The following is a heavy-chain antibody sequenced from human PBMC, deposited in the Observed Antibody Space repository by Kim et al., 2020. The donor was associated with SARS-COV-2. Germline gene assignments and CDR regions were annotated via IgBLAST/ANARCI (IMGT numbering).Heavy chain of an antibody. J-gene: IGHJ4*02. V-gene: IGHV3-7*01. CDR3: ATLVLENYGNDY. Sequence: GGSLRLSCAAPRFAFTNFWMTWVRLTSGKGLGWVATINPDGSEGHHVDSVKGRFTVSRDNAKNSLYLRMNNLRAEDTALYYCATLVLENYGNDYWGQGTLVTVSS. CDR1: RFAFTNFW. D-gene: IGHD3-10*01. CDR2: INPDGSEG.